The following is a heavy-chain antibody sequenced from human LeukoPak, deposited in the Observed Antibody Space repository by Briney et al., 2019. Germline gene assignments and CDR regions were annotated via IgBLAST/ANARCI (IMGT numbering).Heavy chain of an antibody. CDR3: AKSMVRGVIGGVDY. CDR1: GFTFSSYA. V-gene: IGHV3-23*01. Sequence: GGSLRLSCAASGFTFSSYAMSWVRQAPGKGLEWVSAISGSGGSTYYADSVKGRFTISRDNSKNTLYLQMNSLRAEDTAVYYCAKSMVRGVIGGVDYWGQGTLVTVSS. CDR2: ISGSGGST. J-gene: IGHJ4*02. D-gene: IGHD3-10*01.